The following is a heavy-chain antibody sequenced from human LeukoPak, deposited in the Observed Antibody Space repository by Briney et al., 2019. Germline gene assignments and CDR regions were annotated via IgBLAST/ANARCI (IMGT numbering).Heavy chain of an antibody. D-gene: IGHD2-15*01. J-gene: IGHJ6*02. CDR1: GFTFSNYA. CDR2: ISYDGRDK. V-gene: IGHV3-30*04. CDR3: AREVERGLDV. Sequence: GGSLRLSCAASGFTFSNYAMHWVRQAPGKGLEWVAIISYDGRDKYYADSVKGRFTISRDNSKNTLYLQMNSLRGEDTAVYYCAREVERGLDVWGQGTTVTVSS.